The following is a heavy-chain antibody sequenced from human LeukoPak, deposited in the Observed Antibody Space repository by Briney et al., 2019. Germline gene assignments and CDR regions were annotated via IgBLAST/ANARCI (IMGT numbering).Heavy chain of an antibody. CDR1: GGSFSGYY. J-gene: IGHJ4*02. Sequence: SETLSLTCAVYGGSFSGYYWSWIRQPPGKGLEWIGEINHSGSTNYNPSLKSRVTISVDTSKNQFSLKLSSVTAADTAVYYCARGGPYSFSPYWGQGILVTVSS. CDR2: INHSGST. V-gene: IGHV4-34*01. D-gene: IGHD6-13*01. CDR3: ARGGPYSFSPY.